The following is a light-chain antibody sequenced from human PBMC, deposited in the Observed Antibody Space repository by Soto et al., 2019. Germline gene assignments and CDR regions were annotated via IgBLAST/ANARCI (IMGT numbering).Light chain of an antibody. V-gene: IGLV2-23*01. CDR2: EGT. Sequence: QSALTQPASVSGPLGQSIVISCTGSSSDIGSYDLVSWYQQYPGKAPKVVIFEGTKRPSGVSNRFSGSNSGNTASLTISGLQTEDEADYYCCSYAGSRTYVFGAGTKLTVL. J-gene: IGLJ1*01. CDR3: CSYAGSRTYV. CDR1: SSDIGSYDL.